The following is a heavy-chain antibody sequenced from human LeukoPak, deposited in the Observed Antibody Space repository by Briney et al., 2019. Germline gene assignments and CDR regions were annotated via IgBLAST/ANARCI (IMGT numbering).Heavy chain of an antibody. CDR1: ASTFSSYS. V-gene: IGHV3-21*01. Sequence: PGRSLRPSCAPSASTFSSYSMNSVRQPPGKGLECVSSISISVSYIYYADSVKGRFTISRDNAKNSLYLQMNSLRAEDTAVYYCARDVRWRYSSSSYFDYWGQGTLVTVSS. CDR3: ARDVRWRYSSSSYFDY. J-gene: IGHJ4*02. CDR2: ISISVSYI. D-gene: IGHD6-6*01.